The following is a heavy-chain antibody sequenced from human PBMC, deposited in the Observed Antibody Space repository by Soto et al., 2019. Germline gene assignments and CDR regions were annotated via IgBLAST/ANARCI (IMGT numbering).Heavy chain of an antibody. Sequence: SVKVSCKASGGTFSSYAISWVRQAPGQGLEWMGGIIPIFGTANYAQKFQGRVTITADESTSTAYMELRSLRSDDTAVYYCARGGIAAALDGVEYWGQGTLVTVSS. CDR1: GGTFSSYA. J-gene: IGHJ4*02. CDR2: IIPIFGTA. V-gene: IGHV1-69*13. D-gene: IGHD6-13*01. CDR3: ARGGIAAALDGVEY.